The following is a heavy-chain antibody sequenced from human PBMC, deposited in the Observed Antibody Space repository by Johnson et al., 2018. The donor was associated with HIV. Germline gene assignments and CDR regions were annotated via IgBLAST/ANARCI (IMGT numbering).Heavy chain of an antibody. CDR2: INWTGGST. D-gene: IGHD1-26*01. V-gene: IGHV3-20*04. Sequence: VQLVESGGGVVRPGGSLRLSCAASGFTFDDYGMRWVRQAPGQGLEWVSGINWTGGSTGYADSVKGRFTLPRDNAKNSLYLQRNSLRAEDTALYYCARFTERYSGSSIPHDAFDIWGQGTMVTVSS. CDR1: GFTFDDYG. J-gene: IGHJ3*02. CDR3: ARFTERYSGSSIPHDAFDI.